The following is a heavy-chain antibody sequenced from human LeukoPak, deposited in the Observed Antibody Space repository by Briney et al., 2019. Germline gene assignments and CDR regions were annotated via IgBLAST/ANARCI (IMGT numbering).Heavy chain of an antibody. CDR2: IKQDGSDK. J-gene: IGHJ4*02. CDR3: ARDGTFRLDY. D-gene: IGHD1-26*01. Sequence: GGSLRLSCAASGFSFSNHWMTWVPQAAGKGLEWVANIKQDGSDKNHVDSVKGRFTISRDNAKNTLYLQMNSLRAEDTALYYCARDGTFRLDYWGQGTLVSVSS. CDR1: GFSFSNHW. V-gene: IGHV3-7*05.